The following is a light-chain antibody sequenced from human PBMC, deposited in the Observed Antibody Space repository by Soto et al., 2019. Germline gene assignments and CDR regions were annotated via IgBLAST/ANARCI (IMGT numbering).Light chain of an antibody. Sequence: DIALTQSPLSLPVTPGEPASISWRSSQSLLHSNGNIYLDWYLQKPGQSPQLLIYLGSIRASGVPERFSGSGSGTDFTLKITSVEAEDVGVYYCMQAIQAPRTFGLGTKVEIK. CDR2: LGS. CDR3: MQAIQAPRT. CDR1: QSLLHSNGNIY. J-gene: IGKJ1*01. V-gene: IGKV2-28*01.